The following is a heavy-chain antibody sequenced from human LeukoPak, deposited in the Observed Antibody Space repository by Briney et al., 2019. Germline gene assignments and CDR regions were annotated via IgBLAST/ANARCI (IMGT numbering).Heavy chain of an antibody. D-gene: IGHD5/OR15-5a*01. V-gene: IGHV3-30-3*01. CDR1: GFTFSSYA. Sequence: GGSLRLSCAASGFTFSSYAMHWVRQAPGKGLEWVAVISYDGSNKYYADSVKGRFTISRDNSKNTLYLQMNSLRAEDTAVYYCARDGCLVLYYYYYGMDVWGQGTTVTVSS. CDR3: ARDGCLVLYYYYYGMDV. CDR2: ISYDGSNK. J-gene: IGHJ6*02.